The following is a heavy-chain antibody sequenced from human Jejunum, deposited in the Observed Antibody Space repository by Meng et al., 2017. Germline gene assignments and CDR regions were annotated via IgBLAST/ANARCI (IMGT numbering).Heavy chain of an antibody. CDR1: GFPFGAYY. J-gene: IGHJ4*02. V-gene: IGHV3-72*01. Sequence: GESLKISCAASGFPFGAYYMDWVRQAPGQGLEWVGRSRNKGDSSTTQYAASVRGRFTIPRDDSRNSLSLQMNSLKTEDTSMYDCARGYNYYRESSAYSYWGQGTLVTVSS. D-gene: IGHD3-22*01. CDR3: ARGYNYYRESSAYSY. CDR2: SRNKGDSSTT.